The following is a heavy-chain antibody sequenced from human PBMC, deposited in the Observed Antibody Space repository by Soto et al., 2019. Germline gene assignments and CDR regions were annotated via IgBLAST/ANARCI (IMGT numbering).Heavy chain of an antibody. CDR2: IIPIFGTT. J-gene: IGHJ4*02. CDR3: GGPGVGGGGVCWGGWAV. V-gene: IGHV1-69*01. Sequence: QVQLVQSGAEVKKPGSSVKVSCKASGGTFSSYAISWVRQAPGQGLEWMGGIIPIFGTTKYAQKFQGRVTITADESTGTAYRDRGGLGYGDRAVYYGGGPGVGGGGVCWGGWAVGGRGALVTVSS. CDR1: GGTFSSYA. D-gene: IGHD2-21*01.